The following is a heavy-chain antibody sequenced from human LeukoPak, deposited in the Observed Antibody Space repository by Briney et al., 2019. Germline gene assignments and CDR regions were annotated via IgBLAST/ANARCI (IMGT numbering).Heavy chain of an antibody. CDR1: GXSFTSYW. J-gene: IGHJ4*02. V-gene: IGHV5-51*01. Sequence: GESLKISCKGSGXSFTSYWIGWVRQMPGKGLEWMGIIYPGDSDIRYSPSFQGQVTISADKSISTAYLQWSSLKASDNAMYFCARHSAAGDTRYFDYWGQGTLVTVSS. CDR3: ARHSAAGDTRYFDY. CDR2: IYPGDSDI. D-gene: IGHD3-16*01.